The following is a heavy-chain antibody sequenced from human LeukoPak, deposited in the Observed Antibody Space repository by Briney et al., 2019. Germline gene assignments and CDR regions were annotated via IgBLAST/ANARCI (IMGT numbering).Heavy chain of an antibody. CDR1: GGSISSSSYY. CDR2: IYYSGST. V-gene: IGHV4-39*07. Sequence: SETLSLTCTVSGGSISSSSYYWGWIRQPPGKGLEWIGSIYYSGSTYYNPSLKSRVTISVDTSKNQFSLKLSSVTAADTAVYYCARDTRYSSSWNYYYYYGMDVWGQGTTVTVSS. J-gene: IGHJ6*02. CDR3: ARDTRYSSSWNYYYYYGMDV. D-gene: IGHD6-13*01.